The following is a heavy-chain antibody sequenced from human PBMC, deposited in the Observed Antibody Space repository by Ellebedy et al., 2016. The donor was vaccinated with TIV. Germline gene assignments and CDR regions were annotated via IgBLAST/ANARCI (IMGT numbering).Heavy chain of an antibody. J-gene: IGHJ4*02. D-gene: IGHD3-10*01. CDR2: INHSGSS. Sequence: SETLSLTXAVYDGSFSNYYWSWIRQPPGKGLEWIGEINHSGSSNYNPSLKSRVTISVDTSKNQFSLNLSSVTAADTAVYYCARGGSYGSGSYYWRYWGQGTLVIVSS. CDR1: DGSFSNYY. CDR3: ARGGSYGSGSYYWRY. V-gene: IGHV4-34*01.